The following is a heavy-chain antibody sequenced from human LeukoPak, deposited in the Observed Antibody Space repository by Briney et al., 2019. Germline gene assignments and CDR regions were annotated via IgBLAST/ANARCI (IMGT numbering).Heavy chain of an antibody. V-gene: IGHV3-33*01. D-gene: IGHD3-3*01. J-gene: IGHJ4*02. Sequence: GRSLRLSCAASGFTFSSYGMHWVRQAPGKGLEWVAVIWYDGSNKYYADSVKGRFTISRDNSKNTLYLQMNSLRAEDTAVYYCARGAPYYDFWSGDDYYFDYWGQGTLVTVSS. CDR3: ARGAPYYDFWSGDDYYFDY. CDR2: IWYDGSNK. CDR1: GFTFSSYG.